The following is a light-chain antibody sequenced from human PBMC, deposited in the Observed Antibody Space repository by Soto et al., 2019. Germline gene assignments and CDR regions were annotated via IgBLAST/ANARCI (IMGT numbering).Light chain of an antibody. CDR3: QQTYSLPPDIT. V-gene: IGKV1-39*01. CDR2: AAS. J-gene: IGKJ5*01. Sequence: IQMTQSPSSLSASVGDRVTITCRASHNIDTYLNWYQQKPGKAPILLIYAASSLQSGVPSRFSGSGSGTDFTLTISSLQPEDFATYYCQQTYSLPPDITFGQGTRLENK. CDR1: HNIDTY.